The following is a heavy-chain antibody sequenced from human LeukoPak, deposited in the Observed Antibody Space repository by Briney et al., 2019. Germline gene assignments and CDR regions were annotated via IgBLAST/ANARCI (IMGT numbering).Heavy chain of an antibody. CDR3: AHKKWFGDVYDY. D-gene: IGHD3-10*01. Sequence: SGPTLVNPTQTLTLTGTFSGFSLSTSGVGVGRIRQPPGKALEWLALIFWDADKRYNTSLKSRLTINKDTSKNQVVLTMTNMDPVDTATYYCAHKKWFGDVYDYWGQGTLVTVSS. J-gene: IGHJ4*02. CDR2: IFWDADK. V-gene: IGHV2-5*02. CDR1: GFSLSTSGVG.